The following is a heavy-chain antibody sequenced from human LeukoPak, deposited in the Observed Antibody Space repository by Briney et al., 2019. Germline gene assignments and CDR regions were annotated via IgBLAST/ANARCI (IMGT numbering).Heavy chain of an antibody. CDR2: VYYIGTT. CDR1: GGSFSSGSYY. V-gene: IGHV4-61*01. Sequence: SETLSLTCTVSGGSFSSGSYYWSWIRQPPGKGLEWIGNVYYIGTTSYNSSLKSRVTISIDTSRNQFSLEVTSMTAADTAVYYCARNTSSSPWFDPWGQGTLVTVSS. J-gene: IGHJ5*02. D-gene: IGHD6-6*01. CDR3: ARNTSSSPWFDP.